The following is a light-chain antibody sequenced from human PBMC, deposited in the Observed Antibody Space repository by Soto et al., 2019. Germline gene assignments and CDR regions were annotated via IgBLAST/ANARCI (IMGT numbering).Light chain of an antibody. CDR2: GAS. CDR3: QQYGNSLYT. CDR1: PAVTSSN. Sequence: IFLTQSPDTLSLSPGERATLSCRASPAVTSSNYIAWYQQKPGQAPRLLIYGASRRATGIPDRIRGSGSGTDFTLTIDRLEPEDVGVYYCQQYGNSLYTFGQGTKLEI. V-gene: IGKV3-20*01. J-gene: IGKJ2*01.